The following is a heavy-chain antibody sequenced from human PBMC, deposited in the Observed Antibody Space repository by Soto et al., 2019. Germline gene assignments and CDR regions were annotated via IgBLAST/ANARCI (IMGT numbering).Heavy chain of an antibody. CDR3: ARTHSSGWYPKGYYGMDV. CDR1: GDSVSSNSAA. J-gene: IGHJ6*02. Sequence: SQTLSLTCAISGDSVSSNSAAWNWIRQSPSRGLEWLGRTYYRSKWYNDYAVSVKSRITINPDTSKNQFSLQLNSVTPEDTAVYYCARTHSSGWYPKGYYGMDVWGQGTTVTVSS. D-gene: IGHD6-19*01. CDR2: TYYRSKWYN. V-gene: IGHV6-1*01.